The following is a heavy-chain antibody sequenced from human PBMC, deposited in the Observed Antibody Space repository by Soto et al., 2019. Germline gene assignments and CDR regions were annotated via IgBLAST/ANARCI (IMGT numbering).Heavy chain of an antibody. J-gene: IGHJ6*03. D-gene: IGHD2-21*02. CDR1: GFTFGSYS. CDR2: ILSSSGVI. V-gene: IGHV3-48*01. CDR3: ARDLPAPLVATAMPYYMDV. Sequence: EVQLVESGGGLVQPGGSLRLSCAASGFTFGSYSMNWVRQAPGKGLEWVSFILSSSGVIYYADSVKGRFTISRDNATNSLYLQMNSLRAEYTAVYYCARDLPAPLVATAMPYYMDVWGKGTTVTVSS.